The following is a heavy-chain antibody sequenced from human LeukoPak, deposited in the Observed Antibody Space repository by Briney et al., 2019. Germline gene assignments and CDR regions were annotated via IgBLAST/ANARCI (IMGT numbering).Heavy chain of an antibody. D-gene: IGHD6-13*01. CDR1: GFTFDDYA. Sequence: GGSLRLSCAASGFTFDDYAMHWVRQAPGKGLEWVSGISWNSGSIGYADSVKGRFTISRDNAKNSLYLQMNSLRAEDTALYYCAKESSSRCFDYWGQGTLVTVPS. CDR3: AKESSSRCFDY. J-gene: IGHJ4*02. CDR2: ISWNSGSI. V-gene: IGHV3-9*01.